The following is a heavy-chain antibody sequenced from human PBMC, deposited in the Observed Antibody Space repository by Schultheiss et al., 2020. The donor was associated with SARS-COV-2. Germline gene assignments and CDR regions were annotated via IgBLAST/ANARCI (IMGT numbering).Heavy chain of an antibody. CDR2: IIPILGIA. V-gene: IGHV1-69*04. D-gene: IGHD1-26*01. Sequence: KISCKASGGTFSSYTISWVRQAPGQGLEWMGRIIPILGIANYAQKFQGRVTITADKSTSTAYMELSSLRSEDTAVYYCARDEEHYYYGMDVWGQGTTVTVSS. CDR1: GGTFSSYT. CDR3: ARDEEHYYYGMDV. J-gene: IGHJ6*02.